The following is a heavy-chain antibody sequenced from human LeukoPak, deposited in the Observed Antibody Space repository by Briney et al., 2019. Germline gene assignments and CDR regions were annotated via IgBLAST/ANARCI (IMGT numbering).Heavy chain of an antibody. CDR1: GGTFSSYA. V-gene: IGHV1-69*13. Sequence: SVKVSCKASGGTFSSYAISWVRQAPGQGLEWMGGIIRIFGTANYAQKFQGRVTITADESTSTAYMELSSLRSEDTAVYYCARVPPLNYYDSSGYYFDYWSQGTLVTVSS. CDR2: IIRIFGTA. D-gene: IGHD3-22*01. J-gene: IGHJ4*02. CDR3: ARVPPLNYYDSSGYYFDY.